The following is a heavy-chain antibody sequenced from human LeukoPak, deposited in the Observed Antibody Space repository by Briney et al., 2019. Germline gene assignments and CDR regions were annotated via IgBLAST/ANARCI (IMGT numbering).Heavy chain of an antibody. CDR1: GFTFSSYA. CDR2: MSSSGDST. V-gene: IGHV3-23*01. J-gene: IGHJ5*02. D-gene: IGHD3-10*01. CDR3: AKSPNMVQGARGDWFDP. Sequence: PGGSLRLSCAASGFTFSSYAMSWVRQAPGKGLEWVSGMSSSGDSTYHADSVKGRFTISRDNSKNTLYLQMNSPRAEDTAVYYCAKSPNMVQGARGDWFDPWGQGILVTVSS.